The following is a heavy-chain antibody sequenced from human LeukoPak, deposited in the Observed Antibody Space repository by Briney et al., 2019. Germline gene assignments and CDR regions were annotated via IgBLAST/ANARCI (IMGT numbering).Heavy chain of an antibody. V-gene: IGHV4-34*01. CDR3: ARGYRAVRGVHDAFDI. J-gene: IGHJ3*02. CDR1: GGSFSGYY. D-gene: IGHD3-10*01. CDR2: IYHSGST. Sequence: SETLSLTCAVYGGSFSGYYWSWIRQPPGKGLEWIGSIYHSGSTYYNPSLKSRVTISVDTSKNQFSLKLSSVTAADTAVYYCARGYRAVRGVHDAFDIWGQGTMVTVSS.